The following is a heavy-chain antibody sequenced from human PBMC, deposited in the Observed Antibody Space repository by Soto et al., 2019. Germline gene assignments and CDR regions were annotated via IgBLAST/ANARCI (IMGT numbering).Heavy chain of an antibody. V-gene: IGHV3-23*01. CDR3: AKDGRCSGGSCYSTLDY. J-gene: IGHJ4*02. D-gene: IGHD2-15*01. Sequence: GGSLRLSCAASAFTFSTYAMTWVRQAPGKGLEWVSAVSGSGGSTYYADSVKGRFTISRDNSKNTLYLQMNSLRAEDTAVYYCAKDGRCSGGSCYSTLDYWGQGTLVTVSS. CDR1: AFTFSTYA. CDR2: VSGSGGST.